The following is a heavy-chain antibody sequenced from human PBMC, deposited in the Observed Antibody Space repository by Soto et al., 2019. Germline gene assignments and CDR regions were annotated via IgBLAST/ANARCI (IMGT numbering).Heavy chain of an antibody. Sequence: ASVKVSCKASGYTFTSYGISWVRQAPGQGLEWMGWISAYNGNTNYAQKLQGRVTMTTDTSTSTAYMELRSLRSDDTAVYYCARAGFSSVWGPDDAFDIWGQGTMVTVSS. V-gene: IGHV1-18*01. D-gene: IGHD2-15*01. CDR1: GYTFTSYG. J-gene: IGHJ3*02. CDR2: ISAYNGNT. CDR3: ARAGFSSVWGPDDAFDI.